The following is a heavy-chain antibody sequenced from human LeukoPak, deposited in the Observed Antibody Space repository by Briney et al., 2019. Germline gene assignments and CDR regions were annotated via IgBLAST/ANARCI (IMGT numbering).Heavy chain of an antibody. CDR1: GGSFSGYY. CDR2: INHSGST. Sequence: SETLSLTCAVYGGSFSGYYWSWIRQPPGEGLEWIGEINHSGSTNYNPSLKSRVTMSVDTSKNQFSLKLSSVTAADTAVYYCARVVSGSYRLDYWGQGTLVTVSS. J-gene: IGHJ4*02. D-gene: IGHD1-26*01. V-gene: IGHV4-34*01. CDR3: ARVVSGSYRLDY.